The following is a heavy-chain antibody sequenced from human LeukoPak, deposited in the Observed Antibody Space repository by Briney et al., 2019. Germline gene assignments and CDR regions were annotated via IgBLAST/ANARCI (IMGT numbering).Heavy chain of an antibody. CDR2: IRYDGSNK. J-gene: IGHJ6*03. CDR1: GFTFSTYS. Sequence: GGSLRPSCAASGFTFSTYSMTWVRQAPRKGMEWVAFIRYDGSNKYYADSVKRRFTISRDNSTNTLYLQMYSLRAEDTAVYYCAKDRAFNCSSTSCYDYYYMDVWGKGTTVTVSS. CDR3: AKDRAFNCSSTSCYDYYYMDV. V-gene: IGHV3-30*02. D-gene: IGHD2-2*01.